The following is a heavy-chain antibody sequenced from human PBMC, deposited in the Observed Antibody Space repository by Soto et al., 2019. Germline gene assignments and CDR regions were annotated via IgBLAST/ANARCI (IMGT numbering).Heavy chain of an antibody. J-gene: IGHJ6*02. CDR2: IYYSGST. CDR3: ARGGWDLGYCSGGSCYPYYYYYGMDV. D-gene: IGHD2-15*01. Sequence: KSSETLSLTCTVSGGSISSGGYYWSWIRQHPGKGLEWIGYIYYSGSTYYNPSLKSRVTISVDTSKNQFSLKLSSVTAADTAVYYCARGGWDLGYCSGGSCYPYYYYYGMDVWGQGTTVTVSS. V-gene: IGHV4-31*03. CDR1: GGSISSGGYY.